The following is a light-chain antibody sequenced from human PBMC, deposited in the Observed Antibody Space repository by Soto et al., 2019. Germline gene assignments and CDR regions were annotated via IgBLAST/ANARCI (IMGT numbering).Light chain of an antibody. CDR2: AAS. V-gene: IGKV1-27*01. CDR3: QKYHSAPWT. Sequence: DIQMTQSPSSLSASVGDRVTITCQASQGISNFLAWHQQKPGKVPKLLIYAASTLQSGVPSRFSGSGSGTDFTLTITSLQPEDVATYYCQKYHSAPWTFGQGTKVEIK. J-gene: IGKJ1*01. CDR1: QGISNF.